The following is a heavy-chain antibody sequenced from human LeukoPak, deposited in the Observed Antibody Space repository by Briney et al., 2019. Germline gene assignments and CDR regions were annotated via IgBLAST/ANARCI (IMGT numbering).Heavy chain of an antibody. V-gene: IGHV1-69*05. CDR1: GGTFSSYA. D-gene: IGHD6-19*01. CDR3: ARGLSSGWYELDYFDY. CDR2: IIPIFGTA. Sequence: ASVKVSCKASGGTFSSYAISWVRQAPGQGLEWMGRIIPIFGTANYAQKFQGRVTITTDESTSTAYMELSSLRSEDTAVYYCARGLSSGWYELDYFDYWGQGTLVTVS. J-gene: IGHJ4*02.